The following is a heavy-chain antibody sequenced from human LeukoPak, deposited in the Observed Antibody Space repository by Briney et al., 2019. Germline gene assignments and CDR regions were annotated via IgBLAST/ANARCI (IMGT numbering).Heavy chain of an antibody. CDR1: GFTFSSYA. Sequence: PGGSLRLSCAASGFTFSSYAMHWVRQAPGKGLEWVAVISYDGSNKYYADSVKGRFTISRDNSKNTLYLQMNSLRAEDTAVYYCARDKYDFWSGSALHYWGQGTLVTVSS. CDR3: ARDKYDFWSGSALHY. V-gene: IGHV3-30*04. D-gene: IGHD3-3*01. J-gene: IGHJ4*02. CDR2: ISYDGSNK.